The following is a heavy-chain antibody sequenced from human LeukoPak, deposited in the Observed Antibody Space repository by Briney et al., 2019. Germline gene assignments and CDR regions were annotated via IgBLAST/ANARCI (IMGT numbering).Heavy chain of an antibody. D-gene: IGHD3/OR15-3a*01. V-gene: IGHV3-53*01. J-gene: IGHJ6*03. Sequence: GGSLRLSCAASGFTVSSNYMSWVRQAPGKGLEWVSVIYSGGSTYYADSVKGRFTISRDNSKNTLYLQMNSLRAEDTAVYYCARWTGGYYYYYMDVWGKGTTVTISS. CDR3: ARWTGGYYYYYMDV. CDR2: IYSGGST. CDR1: GFTVSSNY.